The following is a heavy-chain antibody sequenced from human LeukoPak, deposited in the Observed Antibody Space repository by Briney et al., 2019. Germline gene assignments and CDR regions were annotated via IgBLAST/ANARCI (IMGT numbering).Heavy chain of an antibody. V-gene: IGHV3-7*01. CDR2: IKEDGTQK. CDR3: ARPGIAGAGTAYSDY. J-gene: IGHJ4*02. D-gene: IGHD6-13*01. Sequence: GGSLRLSGSASGFTFSAYWMTWFPQAPGQGREWVANIKEDGTQKNYVDSVKGRFTISRDNAKNSMHLQMKSLRAEDTAVYYCARPGIAGAGTAYSDYWGQGTLVTVSS. CDR1: GFTFSAYW.